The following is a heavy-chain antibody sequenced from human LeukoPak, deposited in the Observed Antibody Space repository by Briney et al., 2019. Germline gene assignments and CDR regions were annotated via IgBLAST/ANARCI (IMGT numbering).Heavy chain of an antibody. CDR1: GGSISSYY. Sequence: PSETLFLXCTVSGGSISSYYWSWIRQPAGKGLEWIGRIYTSGSTNYNPSLKSRVTMSVDTSKNQFSLKLSSVTAADTAVYYCARDTSRYDFWSGYYFDYWGQGTLVTVSS. D-gene: IGHD3-3*01. CDR2: IYTSGST. V-gene: IGHV4-4*07. CDR3: ARDTSRYDFWSGYYFDY. J-gene: IGHJ4*02.